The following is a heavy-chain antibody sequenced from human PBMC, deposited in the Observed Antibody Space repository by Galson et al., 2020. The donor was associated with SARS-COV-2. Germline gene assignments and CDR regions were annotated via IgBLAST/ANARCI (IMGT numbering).Heavy chain of an antibody. CDR1: GFTFSDHY. J-gene: IGHJ3*02. V-gene: IGHV3-72*01. D-gene: IGHD6-13*01. CDR2: TRNKANSYTT. Sequence: GSLRPSCPASGFTFSDHYMDWVRQAPGKGLEWVGRTRNKANSYTTEYAAPVKSRFTISKDDSKNSLYLQMNSLKTEDTAVYYCARGSGYSISWYPGTGAFDIWGQGRMFTVSS. CDR3: ARGSGYSISWYPGTGAFDI.